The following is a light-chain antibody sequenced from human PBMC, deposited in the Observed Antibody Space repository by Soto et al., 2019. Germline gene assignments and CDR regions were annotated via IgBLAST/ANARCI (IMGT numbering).Light chain of an antibody. CDR3: QQSYSTLWT. V-gene: IGKV1-39*01. CDR2: RAS. CDR1: QSISTY. J-gene: IGKJ1*01. Sequence: DLQMTQSPSSLSASVGDKVTITCRAGQSISTYLNWYQQKPGKAPKLLIYRASSLLSGVPSRFSGSGSGTDFTLTISSLQPEDFATYYCQQSYSTLWTFGQGTKVDIK.